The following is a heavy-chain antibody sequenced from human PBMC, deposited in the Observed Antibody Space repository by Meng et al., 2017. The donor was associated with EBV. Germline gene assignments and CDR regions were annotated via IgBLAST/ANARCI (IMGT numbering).Heavy chain of an antibody. Sequence: QAQLGQAGGGVRRPGSSVKVPCKASGGTFSSYAIRWVRQAPGQGLEWMGGIIPIFGTANYAQKFQGRVTITADKSTSTAYMELSSLRSEDTAVYYCARAEIAAAGRLDYWGQGTLVTVSS. CDR3: ARAEIAAAGRLDY. J-gene: IGHJ4*02. D-gene: IGHD6-13*01. CDR2: IIPIFGTA. V-gene: IGHV1-69*06. CDR1: GGTFSSYA.